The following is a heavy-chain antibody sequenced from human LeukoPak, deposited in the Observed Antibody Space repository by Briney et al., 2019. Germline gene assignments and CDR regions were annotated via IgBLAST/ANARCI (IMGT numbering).Heavy chain of an antibody. CDR3: ARCAVMDDDYFDY. CDR2: IYYSGRT. Sequence: SETLSLTCTVSGGSINNYYWSWLRQPPGKGLEWIGYIYYSGRTNYNPSLKSRVTISVDTSKNQFSLKLSSVTAADTAVYYCARCAVMDDDYFDYWGQGTLVTVSS. V-gene: IGHV4-59*01. CDR1: GGSINNYY. J-gene: IGHJ4*02. D-gene: IGHD3-16*01.